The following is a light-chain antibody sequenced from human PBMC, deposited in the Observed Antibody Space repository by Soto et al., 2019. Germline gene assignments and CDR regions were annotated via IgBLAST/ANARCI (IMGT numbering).Light chain of an antibody. CDR3: QQTYSTPQP. J-gene: IGKJ5*01. Sequence: DSPVAQSPMSLSASVGDTVTLPFRASQSISRHLNWYQQKPGKAPKLLINIASSLQSGVPSRFSGSGSGTDFTLTISNVQPEDFATYYCQQTYSTPQPFGQGTRLEIK. V-gene: IGKV1-39*01. CDR1: QSISRH. CDR2: IAS.